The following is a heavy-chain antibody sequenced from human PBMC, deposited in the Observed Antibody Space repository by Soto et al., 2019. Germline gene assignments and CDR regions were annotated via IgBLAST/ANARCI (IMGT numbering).Heavy chain of an antibody. D-gene: IGHD3-22*01. V-gene: IGHV4-4*02. Sequence: PSETLSLTCAVSGGSISSSNWWSWVRQPPGEGLEWSGEIYHSGSTNYNPSLKSRVTISVDKSKNQFSLKLSSVTAADTAVYYCARAEVPPNYYDSSGYWGPWFDPWGQGTLVTVSS. CDR1: GGSISSSNW. CDR3: ARAEVPPNYYDSSGYWGPWFDP. CDR2: IYHSGST. J-gene: IGHJ5*02.